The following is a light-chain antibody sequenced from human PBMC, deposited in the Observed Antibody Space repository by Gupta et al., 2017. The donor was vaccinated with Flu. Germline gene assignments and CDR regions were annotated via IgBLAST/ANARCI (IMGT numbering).Light chain of an antibody. CDR1: QSVSSNY. Sequence: EFVLTQSPRTLSLSPGESATLFCRASQSVSSNYLAWYQQKPGQAPRLLIYGASSRATDIPDRFSGSGSGTDFTLTISRLEAEDLAVYYCQQYGSSSGTFGQGTKVEIK. V-gene: IGKV3-20*01. J-gene: IGKJ1*01. CDR3: QQYGSSSGT. CDR2: GAS.